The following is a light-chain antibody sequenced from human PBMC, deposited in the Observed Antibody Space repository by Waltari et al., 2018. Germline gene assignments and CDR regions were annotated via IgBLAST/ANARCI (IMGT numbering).Light chain of an antibody. CDR2: LGS. Sequence: IVMTQSLLSLPVTSGEPASIFCRSSQSLLHSNGYNYLDWYLQKPGQSPQLLIYLGSNRASGVPDRFSGSGSGTDFTLKISRVEAEDVGVYYCMQALQTPKTFGQGTKVEIK. V-gene: IGKV2-28*01. CDR1: QSLLHSNGYNY. CDR3: MQALQTPKT. J-gene: IGKJ1*01.